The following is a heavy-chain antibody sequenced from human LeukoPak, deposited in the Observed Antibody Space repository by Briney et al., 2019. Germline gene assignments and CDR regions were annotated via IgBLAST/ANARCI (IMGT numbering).Heavy chain of an antibody. CDR2: IYYSGST. CDR1: GGSVSSGSYY. CDR3: ARAPGYSSTTFYYYYGMDV. D-gene: IGHD6-19*01. Sequence: PSETLSLTCTVSGGSVSSGSYYWSWIRQPPGKGLGWIGYIYYSGSTNYNPSLKSRVTISVDTSKNQFSLKLNSVTAADTAVYYCARAPGYSSTTFYYYYGMDVWGQGTTVTVSS. J-gene: IGHJ6*02. V-gene: IGHV4-61*01.